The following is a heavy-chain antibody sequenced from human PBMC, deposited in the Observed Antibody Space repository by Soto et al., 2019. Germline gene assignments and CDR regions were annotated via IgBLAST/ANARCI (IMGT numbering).Heavy chain of an antibody. Sequence: QVQLVESGGGVVQPGRSLRLSCAASGFTFSSYGMHWVRQAPGKGLDWVAVIWYHGSNKYYADSVKGRFTISRDNSKNTLYLQINCLRAEDTAVYYCARDRDPGQWLTTNYFDYWGQGTLVTVSS. CDR2: IWYHGSNK. V-gene: IGHV3-33*01. CDR3: ARDRDPGQWLTTNYFDY. CDR1: GFTFSSYG. D-gene: IGHD6-19*01. J-gene: IGHJ4*02.